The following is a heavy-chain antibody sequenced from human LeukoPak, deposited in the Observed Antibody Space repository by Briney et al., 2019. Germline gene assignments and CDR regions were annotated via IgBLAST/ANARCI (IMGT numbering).Heavy chain of an antibody. V-gene: IGHV3-23*01. D-gene: IGHD4-17*01. CDR1: GFTLRSYA. CDR3: AKGRGGATCYFDC. Sequence: GGSLRLSCAASGFTLRSYAMSWVRQAAGKGLEWVLAISGGGGSTYYADSVNGLFTISRDYSKNTLYLQINSLRAEDAAVYYCAKGRGGATCYFDCWGQGTLVTVSS. CDR2: ISGGGGST. J-gene: IGHJ4*02.